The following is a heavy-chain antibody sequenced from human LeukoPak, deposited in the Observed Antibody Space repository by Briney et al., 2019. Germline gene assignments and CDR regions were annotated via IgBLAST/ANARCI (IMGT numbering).Heavy chain of an antibody. Sequence: GGSLRLSCGASGFSFSSYAMSWFHQAPGKGLEWVSSIGAPGDDTYYADSVKGRFTISRDNSMDRLYLQMSRLRDEDTAVYYCAKDGGSYSDDYWGQGTLVIVSS. D-gene: IGHD1-26*01. V-gene: IGHV3-23*01. CDR1: GFSFSSYA. CDR2: IGAPGDDT. J-gene: IGHJ4*02. CDR3: AKDGGSYSDDY.